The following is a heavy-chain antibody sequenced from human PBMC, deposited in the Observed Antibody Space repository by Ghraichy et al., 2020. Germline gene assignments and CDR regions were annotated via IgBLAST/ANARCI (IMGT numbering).Heavy chain of an antibody. CDR3: TRGTPKRDDFFD. CDR2: MSPNTGKT. V-gene: IGHV1-8*01. J-gene: IGHJ1*01. D-gene: IGHD3-3*01. CDR1: GYTFSNYD. Sequence: ASVKVSCRASGYTFSNYDVNWVRQATGRGLEWIGWMSPNTGKTGYGQKFQGRVTMTRSTPPSPAYMELTSLTSDDTAFYYCTRGTPKRDDFFDWGQGTLVTVSS.